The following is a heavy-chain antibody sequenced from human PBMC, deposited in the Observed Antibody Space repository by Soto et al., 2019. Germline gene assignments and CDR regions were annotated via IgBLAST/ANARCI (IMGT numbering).Heavy chain of an antibody. D-gene: IGHD5-18*01. CDR2: VIPLFDTA. J-gene: IGHJ6*02. CDR1: GGIFTNNA. V-gene: IGHV1-69*01. Sequence: QVQLVQSGAEVKKPGSSVKVSCKVSGGIFTNNAISWVRQAPGQGLEWLGGVIPLFDTAYYAQIFRGRLRISADGATTPAYMDLSGLTTADTAVYFCATGGHNDGYNFYHGMDVWGQGTTVTVS. CDR3: ATGGHNDGYNFYHGMDV.